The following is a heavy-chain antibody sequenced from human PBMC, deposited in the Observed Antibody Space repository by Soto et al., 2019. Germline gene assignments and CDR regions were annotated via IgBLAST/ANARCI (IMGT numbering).Heavy chain of an antibody. J-gene: IGHJ4*02. CDR3: ARVRVVVVTAAIRSFDY. D-gene: IGHD2-2*02. V-gene: IGHV1-8*01. CDR1: GYTFTSYD. Sequence: ASVKVSCKASGYTFTSYDINWVRQATGQGLEWMGWMNPNSGNTGYAQKFQGIVTMTRNTSISTAYMELSSLRSEDTAVYYCARVRVVVVTAAIRSFDYWGQGTLVTVSS. CDR2: MNPNSGNT.